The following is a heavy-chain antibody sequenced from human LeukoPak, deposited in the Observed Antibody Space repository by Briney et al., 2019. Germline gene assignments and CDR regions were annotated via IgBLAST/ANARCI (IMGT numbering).Heavy chain of an antibody. D-gene: IGHD1-26*01. CDR1: GFTFENHW. CDR3: ARDRSYYGDAFDV. CDR2: IKGDGSGK. Sequence: PGGSLRLSCAASGFTFENHWMTWVRQVPGKGLEWVATIKGDGSGKFHVDSVKGRFTISRHNANNSLSLEMNSLRVEDAAMYYCARDRSYYGDAFDVWGQGTMVTVSS. J-gene: IGHJ3*01. V-gene: IGHV3-7*01.